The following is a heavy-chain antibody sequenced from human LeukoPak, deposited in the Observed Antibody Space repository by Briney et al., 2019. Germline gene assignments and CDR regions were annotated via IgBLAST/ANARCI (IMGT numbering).Heavy chain of an antibody. CDR2: MSGSGGST. CDR1: GFTFSSYA. J-gene: IGHJ6*02. Sequence: GGSLRLSCAASGFTFSSYAMSWVRQAPGKGLEWVSAMSGSGGSTYYADSVKGRFTISRDNSKNTLYLQMNSLRAEDTAVYYCAKARNFWSGYYSMDVLGQGTTVTVSS. V-gene: IGHV3-23*01. D-gene: IGHD3-3*01. CDR3: AKARNFWSGYYSMDV.